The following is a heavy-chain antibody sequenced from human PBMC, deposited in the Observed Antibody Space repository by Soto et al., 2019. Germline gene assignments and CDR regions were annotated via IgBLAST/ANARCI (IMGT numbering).Heavy chain of an antibody. V-gene: IGHV3-33*01. CDR2: IWYDGSNK. J-gene: IGHJ4*02. Sequence: QVQLVESGGGVVQPGRSLRLSCAASGFTFSSYGMHWVRQAPGKGREWVAVIWYDGSNKYYADSVKRRFTISRDNSKNTRYLQMNSLIAEETSVYYCARDPATERSRYCSGGSCYSAYYFDYWGQGTLVTVSS. CDR1: GFTFSSYG. CDR3: ARDPATERSRYCSGGSCYSAYYFDY. D-gene: IGHD2-15*01.